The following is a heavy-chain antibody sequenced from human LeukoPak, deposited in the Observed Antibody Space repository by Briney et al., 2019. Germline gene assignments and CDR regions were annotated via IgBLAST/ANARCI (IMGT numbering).Heavy chain of an antibody. J-gene: IGHJ6*03. CDR3: ARTPLLEYYYMDV. Sequence: PGESLKISCKGSGYSFTSYWIGWVRQMPGKGLEWMGIIYPGDSDTRYSPSFQGQVTISADKSISTAYLQWSSLKASDTAMYYCARTPLLEYYYMDVWGKGTTVTVSS. D-gene: IGHD1-26*01. V-gene: IGHV5-51*01. CDR2: IYPGDSDT. CDR1: GYSFTSYW.